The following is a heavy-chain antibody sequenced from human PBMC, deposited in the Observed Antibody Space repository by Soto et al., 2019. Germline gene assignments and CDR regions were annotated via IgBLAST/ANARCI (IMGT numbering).Heavy chain of an antibody. J-gene: IGHJ5*02. CDR2: IYHSGST. D-gene: IGHD3-22*01. V-gene: IGHV4-4*02. CDR1: GGSISTTHW. CDR3: ARKSYSDPYHFAP. Sequence: QVQLQESGPGLVKPSGTLSLTCAVSGGSISTTHWWTWVRQPPGKGLEWIGEIYHSGSTNYNPSLKSRVTISVDNSKNQFSLKLSSVTAADTAVYYCARKSYSDPYHFAPWGQGTLVTVSS.